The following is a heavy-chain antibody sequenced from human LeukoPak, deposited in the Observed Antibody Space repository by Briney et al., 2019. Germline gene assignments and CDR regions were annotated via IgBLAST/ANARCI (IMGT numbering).Heavy chain of an antibody. V-gene: IGHV4-59*08. CDR3: AREYSSSSGRRAFDF. CDR1: GGSSSSYY. D-gene: IGHD6-6*01. CDR2: IYYSGST. J-gene: IGHJ3*01. Sequence: PSETLSLTCTVSGGSSSSYYWNWIRQPPGKGLEWIGYIYYSGSTNYNPSLKSRVTTLVDTSKNQFSLRLSSVTAAGTAVYYCAREYSSSSGRRAFDFWGQGTMVTVSS.